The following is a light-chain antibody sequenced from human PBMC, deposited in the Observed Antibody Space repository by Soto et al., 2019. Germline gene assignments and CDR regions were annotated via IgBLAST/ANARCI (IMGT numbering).Light chain of an antibody. CDR3: SSYGGSSNLV. CDR1: SSDLGGYNF. J-gene: IGLJ2*01. Sequence: QSVLTQPASVSGSPGQSITISCTGTSSDLGGYNFVSWYQHHPGKAPKLMIYQVSNRPSGVSNRFSGSKSGNTASLTISGLQAEDEADYYCSSYGGSSNLVFGGGTKVTVL. CDR2: QVS. V-gene: IGLV2-14*01.